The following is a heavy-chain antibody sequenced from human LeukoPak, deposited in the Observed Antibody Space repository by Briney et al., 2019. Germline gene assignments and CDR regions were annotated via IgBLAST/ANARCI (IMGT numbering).Heavy chain of an antibody. CDR2: IYTSGST. V-gene: IGHV4-4*07. D-gene: IGHD6-6*01. CDR1: GGAISSYY. J-gene: IGHJ4*02. Sequence: SETLSLTCTVSGGAISSYYWSWIRQPAGKGLEWIGRIYTSGSTTYNPSLKSRVTISVDTSKNQFSLKLSSVTAADTAVYYCARDAEYSSSTYYFDYWGQGTLVTVSS. CDR3: ARDAEYSSSTYYFDY.